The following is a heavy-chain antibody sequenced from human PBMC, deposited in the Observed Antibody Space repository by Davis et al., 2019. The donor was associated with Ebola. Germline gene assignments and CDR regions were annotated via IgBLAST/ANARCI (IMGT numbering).Heavy chain of an antibody. CDR3: ARGRGGYTYGYPTWFGY. Sequence: ASVNVSCKASGYTFTSYDINWVRQATGQGLEWMGWMNPNSGDTGYAQKFQGRVTFTRNISIRPAYMDLSSLRSEDTAVYFCARGRGGYTYGYPTWFGYWGQGTLVTVSS. J-gene: IGHJ4*02. D-gene: IGHD5-18*01. CDR2: MNPNSGDT. CDR1: GYTFTSYD. V-gene: IGHV1-8*03.